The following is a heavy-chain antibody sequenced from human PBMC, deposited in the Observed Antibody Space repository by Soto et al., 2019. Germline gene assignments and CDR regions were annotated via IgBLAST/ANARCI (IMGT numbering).Heavy chain of an antibody. D-gene: IGHD3-3*01. Sequence: GGSLRLSCAASGFDFSTFGMNWVRQAPGKGLEWVSFLSPSYPYTSYADSVKGRFTISGDNAKNSVSLQMNSLRADDTGVYYCARRPENFWSSYPEAFDYWGPGTLVTVSS. CDR2: LSPSYPYT. J-gene: IGHJ4*02. CDR3: ARRPENFWSSYPEAFDY. V-gene: IGHV3-21*03. CDR1: GFDFSTFG.